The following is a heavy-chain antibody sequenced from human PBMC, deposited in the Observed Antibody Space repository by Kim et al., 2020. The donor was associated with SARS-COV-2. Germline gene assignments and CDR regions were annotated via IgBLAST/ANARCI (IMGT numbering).Heavy chain of an antibody. CDR3: ARVVGRFLDY. D-gene: IGHD3-3*01. Sequence: SYIFYEYSLEGRFTISRDNVKNSLFLQMDSLKAEDSAVYYCARVVGRFLDYWGQGTLVTVSS. J-gene: IGHJ4*02. CDR2: SYI. V-gene: IGHV3-21*06.